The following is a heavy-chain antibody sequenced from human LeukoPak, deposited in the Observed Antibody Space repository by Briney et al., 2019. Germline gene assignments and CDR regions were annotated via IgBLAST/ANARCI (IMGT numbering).Heavy chain of an antibody. V-gene: IGHV3-23*01. CDR2: ISASGGST. CDR1: GFTFSSYA. Sequence: GGSLRLSCAASGFTFSSYAMNWVRQAPGKGLEWVSTISASGGSTYYFVKGRFTISRDNSKSTLYLQMNSLRAEDTAVYYCAKGYCSSTNCKESFFDYWGQGTLVTVSS. D-gene: IGHD2-2*01. J-gene: IGHJ4*02. CDR3: AKGYCSSTNCKESFFDY.